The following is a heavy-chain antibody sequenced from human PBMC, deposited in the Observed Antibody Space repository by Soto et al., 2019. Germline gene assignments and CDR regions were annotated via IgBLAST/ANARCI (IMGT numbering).Heavy chain of an antibody. CDR2: ISYSGRT. D-gene: IGHD4-17*01. Sequence: QLQLQESGPGLVKPSETLSLTCTVSGASIITDNYFWVWIRQSPRRGLELIGSISYSGRTYDNPSLQSRVTISIDASKNQFSLKLTSVTPADTAVYYCARRRASDYGGNHHPYYFDRWGQGALVTVSS. J-gene: IGHJ4*02. CDR1: GASIITDNYF. CDR3: ARRRASDYGGNHHPYYFDR. V-gene: IGHV4-39*01.